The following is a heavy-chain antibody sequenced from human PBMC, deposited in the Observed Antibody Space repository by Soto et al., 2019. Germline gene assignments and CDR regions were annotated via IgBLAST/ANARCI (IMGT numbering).Heavy chain of an antibody. Sequence: EVQLVESGGGLVQPGRSLRLSCAASGFTFDDYAMHWVRQAPGKGLEWVSGISWNSCFIGYAESVQGRFTISSDIAKNSRYLQMNSLRAEDTALYYCAKAVYSSGWYSIDYWGQGTLVTVSS. CDR1: GFTFDDYA. D-gene: IGHD6-19*01. CDR2: ISWNSCFI. J-gene: IGHJ4*02. CDR3: AKAVYSSGWYSIDY. V-gene: IGHV3-9*01.